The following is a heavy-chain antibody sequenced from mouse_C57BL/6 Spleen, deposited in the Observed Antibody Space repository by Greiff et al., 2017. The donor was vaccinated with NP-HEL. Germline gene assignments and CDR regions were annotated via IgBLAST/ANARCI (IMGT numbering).Heavy chain of an antibody. V-gene: IGHV1-55*01. D-gene: IGHD2-4*01. CDR1: GYTFTSYW. Sequence: QVQLQQPGAELVKPGASVKMSCKASGYTFTSYWITWVKQRPGQGLEWIGDIYPGSGSTNYNEKFKSKATLTVDTSSSTAYMQLSSLTSEDSAVYYCARDGYYDYDRWYFDVWGTGTTVTVSS. CDR3: ARDGYYDYDRWYFDV. J-gene: IGHJ1*03. CDR2: IYPGSGST.